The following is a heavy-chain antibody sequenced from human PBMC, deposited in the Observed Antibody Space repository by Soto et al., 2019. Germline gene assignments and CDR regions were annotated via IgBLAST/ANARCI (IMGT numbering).Heavy chain of an antibody. CDR1: GASVSSGGYY. Sequence: SETLSLTCTVSGASVSSGGYYWSWIRQHPGKGLEWIGYIYYSGSTYYNPSLKSRVTISVDTSKNQFSLNLSSVTAADTAVYYCARALYRGYYYYGMEVWGQGTTVTVSS. CDR3: ARALYRGYYYYGMEV. CDR2: IYYSGST. V-gene: IGHV4-31*03. D-gene: IGHD3-16*01. J-gene: IGHJ6*02.